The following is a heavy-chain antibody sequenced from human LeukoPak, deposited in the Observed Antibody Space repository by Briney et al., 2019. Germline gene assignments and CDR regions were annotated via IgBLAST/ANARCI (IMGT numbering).Heavy chain of an antibody. CDR2: ISSSGSNI. Sequence: GGSLRLSCEASGFIFNGYTMNWVRQAPGKGLEWVSSISSSGSNIYYADSVKGRFTISRDNAKNSLSMQMNSLRAEDTAVYYCARAGCSGGSCYESRGAFDIWGQGTMVTVSS. CDR3: ARAGCSGGSCYESRGAFDI. CDR1: GFIFNGYT. J-gene: IGHJ3*02. V-gene: IGHV3-21*01. D-gene: IGHD2-15*01.